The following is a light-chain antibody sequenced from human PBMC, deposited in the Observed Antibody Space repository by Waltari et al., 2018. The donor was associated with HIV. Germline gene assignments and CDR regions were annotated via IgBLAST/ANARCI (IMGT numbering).Light chain of an antibody. CDR2: RNN. J-gene: IGLJ3*02. CDR3: AAWDDSLSGPV. CDR1: GSNIGSNS. V-gene: IGLV1-47*01. Sequence: QSILTQPPSTSGTPGQRVTISCSGSGSNIGSNSVSWYQLLLGTAPKLLIYRNNQRPSGFPARFSGSKSATSASLAIGGLRSEDEADYCAAWDDSLSGPVFGGGTKLTVL.